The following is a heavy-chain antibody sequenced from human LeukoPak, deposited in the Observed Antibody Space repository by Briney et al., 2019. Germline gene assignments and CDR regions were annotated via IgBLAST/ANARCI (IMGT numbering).Heavy chain of an antibody. J-gene: IGHJ5*02. V-gene: IGHV4-61*02. D-gene: IGHD1-26*01. CDR1: GGSISSGSYY. CDR3: ARDAALSGSYTSGWFDP. Sequence: SETLSLTCTVSGGSISSGSYYWSWIRQPAGKGLEWIGRIYTSGSTNYNPSLKSRVTISVDTSKNQFSLKLSSVTAADTAVYYCARDAALSGSYTSGWFDPWGQGTLVTVSS. CDR2: IYTSGST.